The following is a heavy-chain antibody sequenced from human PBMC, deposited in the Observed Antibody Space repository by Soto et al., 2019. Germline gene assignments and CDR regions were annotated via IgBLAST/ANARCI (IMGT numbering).Heavy chain of an antibody. J-gene: IGHJ6*02. CDR2: ISASGGST. D-gene: IGHD3-3*01. CDR1: GFIFNSYA. Sequence: PGGSLRLSCAASGFIFNSYAMSWVRQAPGRGLEWVSAISASGGSTYYADSVKGRFTISRDNSKNTLYLQMNSLRAEATAVYYCAKDLSPITIFGVGEYNHYYGMDVWGQGTTVTVSS. V-gene: IGHV3-23*01. CDR3: AKDLSPITIFGVGEYNHYYGMDV.